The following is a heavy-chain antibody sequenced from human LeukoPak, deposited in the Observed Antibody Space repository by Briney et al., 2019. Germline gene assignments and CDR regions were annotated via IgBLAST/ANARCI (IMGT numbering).Heavy chain of an antibody. J-gene: IGHJ3*02. D-gene: IGHD7-27*01. Sequence: ASVKVSCKASGYTFTSYGISWVRQAPGQGLEWMGWISAYNGNTNYAQKLQGRVTMTTDTSMSTAYMELSSLRSEDTAVYYCARERRLTLGDAFDIWGQGTMVTVSS. CDR3: ARERRLTLGDAFDI. CDR2: ISAYNGNT. V-gene: IGHV1-18*01. CDR1: GYTFTSYG.